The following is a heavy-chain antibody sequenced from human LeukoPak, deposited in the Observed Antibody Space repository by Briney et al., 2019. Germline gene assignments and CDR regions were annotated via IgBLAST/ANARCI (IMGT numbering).Heavy chain of an antibody. CDR1: GASIRSHY. D-gene: IGHD6-13*01. Sequence: SETLSLTCTVSGASIRSHYWSWIRQPPGKGLEWIGSIYYSGSTYYNPSLKSRVTISVDTSKNQFSLKLSSVTAADTAVYYCARAIYVAAAGTFDYWGQGTLVTVSS. V-gene: IGHV4-59*11. CDR3: ARAIYVAAAGTFDY. CDR2: IYYSGST. J-gene: IGHJ4*02.